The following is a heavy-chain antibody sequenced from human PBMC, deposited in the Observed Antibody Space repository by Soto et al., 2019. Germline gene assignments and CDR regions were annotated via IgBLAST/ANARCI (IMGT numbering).Heavy chain of an antibody. V-gene: IGHV3-23*01. CDR1: GFTFSRYT. Sequence: EVQLLESGGGLVQPGGSLRLSCAASGFTFSRYTVTWVRQAPGEGLEWVSSISPSGTSTYYTDSVKGRFTISRDNSENTLYLQMNGLRVDDTAVYYCAESGGYSSGWLEYFQHWGQGSLVTVSS. J-gene: IGHJ1*01. CDR3: AESGGYSSGWLEYFQH. CDR2: ISPSGTST. D-gene: IGHD6-19*01.